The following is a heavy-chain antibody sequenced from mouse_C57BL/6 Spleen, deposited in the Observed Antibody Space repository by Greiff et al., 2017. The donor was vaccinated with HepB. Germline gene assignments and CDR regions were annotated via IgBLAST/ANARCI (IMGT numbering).Heavy chain of an antibody. CDR2: IHPNSGST. J-gene: IGHJ2*01. CDR1: GYTFTSYW. V-gene: IGHV1-64*01. D-gene: IGHD1-1*01. Sequence: QVQLQQPGAELVKPGASVKLSCKASGYTFTSYWMHWVKQRPGQGLEWIGMIHPNSGSTNYNEKFKSKATLTVDKSSSTAYMQLSSLTSEDSAVYYCAPSYYYGSSRDYWGQGTTLTVSS. CDR3: APSYYYGSSRDY.